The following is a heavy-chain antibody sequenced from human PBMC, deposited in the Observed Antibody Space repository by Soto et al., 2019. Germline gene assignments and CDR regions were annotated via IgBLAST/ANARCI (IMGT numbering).Heavy chain of an antibody. CDR1: GFTFSSYS. CDR3: ARDEPNLWFGKKDDYYYGMDV. D-gene: IGHD3-10*01. V-gene: IGHV3-48*02. CDR2: ISSSSSTI. J-gene: IGHJ6*02. Sequence: QPGGSLRLSCAASGFTFSSYSMNWVRQAPGKGLEWVSYISSSSSTIYYADSVKGRFTISRDNAKNSLYLQMNSLRDEDTAVYYCARDEPNLWFGKKDDYYYGMDVWGQGTTVTVSS.